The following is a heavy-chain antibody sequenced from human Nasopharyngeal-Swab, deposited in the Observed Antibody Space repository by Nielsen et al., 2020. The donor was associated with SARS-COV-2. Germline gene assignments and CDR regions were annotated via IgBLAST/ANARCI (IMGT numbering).Heavy chain of an antibody. CDR3: ARGWGIAARSGWFDP. V-gene: IGHV3-48*03. CDR2: ISSSGSTI. D-gene: IGHD6-6*01. CDR1: GFTFSSYE. Sequence: GESLKISCAASGFTFSSYEMNWVRQAPGKGLEWVSYISSSGSTIYYADSVKGRFTISRDNAKNSLYLQMNGLRAEDTAVYYCARGWGIAARSGWFDPWGQGTLVTVSS. J-gene: IGHJ5*02.